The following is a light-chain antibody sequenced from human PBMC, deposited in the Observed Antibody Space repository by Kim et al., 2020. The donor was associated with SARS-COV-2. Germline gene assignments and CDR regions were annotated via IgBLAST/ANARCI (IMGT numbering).Light chain of an antibody. J-gene: IGLJ2*01. CDR1: FSDVGSYSY. V-gene: IGLV2-11*01. CDR2: DVV. CDR3: CSYARTTVV. Sequence: PGQSVTISCTGTFSDVGSYSYVSWYQQRPGKAPRLMIYDVVRRPSGVPDRFSASKSDTTASLTISGLQAEDEADYYCCSYARTTVVFGGGTKLTVL.